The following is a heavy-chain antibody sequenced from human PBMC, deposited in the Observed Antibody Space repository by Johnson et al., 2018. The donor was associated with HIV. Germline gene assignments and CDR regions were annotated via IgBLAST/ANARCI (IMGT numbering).Heavy chain of an antibody. D-gene: IGHD3-10*01. CDR1: GFTFSSYA. CDR2: ISYDGSNK. Sequence: QMQLVESGGGLVKPGGSLRLSCADSGFTFSSYAMHWVRQAPGKGLEWVAVISYDGSNKYYADSVKGRFTISRDNSKNTLYLQMNSLRAEDTAVYYCARTLWFRELLGAFDIWGQGTMVTVSS. V-gene: IGHV3-30*04. J-gene: IGHJ3*02. CDR3: ARTLWFRELLGAFDI.